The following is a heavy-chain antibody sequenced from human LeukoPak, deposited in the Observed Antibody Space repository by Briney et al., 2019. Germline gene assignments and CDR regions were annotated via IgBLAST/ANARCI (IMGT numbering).Heavy chain of an antibody. V-gene: IGHV5-51*01. J-gene: IGHJ4*02. CDR2: IYPGDSDI. Sequence: GESLKISCKGSGYSFNTHWIGWVRQVPGKGLEWMGIIYPGDSDIRYSPSFEGQVTISADKSIGTAYLQWSSLKASDSAMYYCARQPLFRTSSCDYWGQGTLVTVSS. D-gene: IGHD6-6*01. CDR3: ARQPLFRTSSCDY. CDR1: GYSFNTHW.